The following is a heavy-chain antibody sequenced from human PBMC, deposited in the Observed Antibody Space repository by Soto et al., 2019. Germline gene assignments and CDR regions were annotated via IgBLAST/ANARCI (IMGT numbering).Heavy chain of an antibody. CDR3: ARLDTGIFAY. CDR2: IYYSGST. Sequence: SETLSLTCTVSGGSVSSYYWSWIRQPPGKGLEWIGYIYYSGSTNYNPSLKSRVTISVDTSKNQFSLKLSSVTAADTAVYYCARLDTGIFAYWGRGHLVTVAA. CDR1: GGSVSSYY. J-gene: IGHJ4*02. D-gene: IGHD4-17*01. V-gene: IGHV4-59*02.